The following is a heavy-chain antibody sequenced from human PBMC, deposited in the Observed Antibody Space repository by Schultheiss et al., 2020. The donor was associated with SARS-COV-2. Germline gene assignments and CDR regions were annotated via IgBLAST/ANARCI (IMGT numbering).Heavy chain of an antibody. CDR3: ARDQNSGWLNWFDP. CDR1: GFTFSSYW. J-gene: IGHJ5*02. CDR2: IKQDGSEK. Sequence: GGSLRLSCAASGFTFSSYWMSWVRQAPGKGLEWVANIKQDGSEKYYVDSVKGRFTISRDNAKNSLYLQMNSLRAEDTAVYYCARDQNSGWLNWFDPWGQGTLVTVSS. V-gene: IGHV3-7*03. D-gene: IGHD6-19*01.